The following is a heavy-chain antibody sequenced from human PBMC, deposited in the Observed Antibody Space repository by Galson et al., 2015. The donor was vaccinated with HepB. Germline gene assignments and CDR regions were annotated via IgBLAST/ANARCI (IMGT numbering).Heavy chain of an antibody. J-gene: IGHJ5*02. V-gene: IGHV4-31*03. CDR3: ARAFVREYSSSGWFDP. D-gene: IGHD6-6*01. Sequence: TCTVSGGSISSGGSYWSWIRQRPGTGLEWIGYIYFSGNTYYNPSLKSRVIISVDTSKNQFSLKLSSVTAADTAVYFCARAFVREYSSSGWFDPWGQGTLVTVSS. CDR2: IYFSGNT. CDR1: GGSISSGGSY.